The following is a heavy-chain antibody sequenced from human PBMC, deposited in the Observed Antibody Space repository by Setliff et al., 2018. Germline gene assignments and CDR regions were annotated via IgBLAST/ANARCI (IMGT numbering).Heavy chain of an antibody. CDR1: GGSISSGSYY. V-gene: IGHV4-61*09. D-gene: IGHD2-15*01. CDR2: IYTSGST. CDR3: ARAIVVVVAAQNWFDP. Sequence: PSETLSLTCTVSGGSISSGSYYWSWIRQPAGKGLEWIGHIYTSGSTNYNPSLKSRVTISVDTSKNQFSLKLSSVTAADTAVYYCARAIVVVVAAQNWFDPWGQGTLVTV. J-gene: IGHJ5*02.